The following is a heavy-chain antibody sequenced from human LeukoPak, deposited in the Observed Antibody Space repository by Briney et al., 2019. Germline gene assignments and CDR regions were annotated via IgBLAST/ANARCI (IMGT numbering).Heavy chain of an antibody. D-gene: IGHD3-22*01. CDR2: IYTSGST. J-gene: IGHJ3*02. CDR3: AREGHLYYYDSSGYFNDAFDI. Sequence: SETLSLTCTVSGGSISSYYWSWIRQPAGKGLERIGRIYTSGSTNYNPSLKSRVTMSVDTSKNQFSLKLSSVTAADTAVYYCAREGHLYYYDSSGYFNDAFDIWGQGTMVTVSS. CDR1: GGSISSYY. V-gene: IGHV4-4*07.